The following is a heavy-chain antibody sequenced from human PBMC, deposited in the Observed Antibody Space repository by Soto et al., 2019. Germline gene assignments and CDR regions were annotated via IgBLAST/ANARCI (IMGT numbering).Heavy chain of an antibody. Sequence: QVQLVQSGAEVKKPGSSVKVSCKASGGTFSSYAISWVRQAPGQGLEWMGGIIPIFGTANYAQKFQGRVTITADKATSTAYRELSSLRAEDTAGYYCARDYPDHYDRSGYYSGGWFDPWGQGTLVTVSS. D-gene: IGHD3-22*01. J-gene: IGHJ5*02. CDR1: GGTFSSYA. CDR2: IIPIFGTA. CDR3: ARDYPDHYDRSGYYSGGWFDP. V-gene: IGHV1-69*06.